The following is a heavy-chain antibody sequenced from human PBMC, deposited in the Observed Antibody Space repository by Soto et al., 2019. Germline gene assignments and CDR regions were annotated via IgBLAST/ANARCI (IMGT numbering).Heavy chain of an antibody. CDR2: ISSSSSYI. Sequence: GGSLRLSCAASGFTFSSYSMNWVRQAPGKGLEWVSSISSSSSYIYYADSVKGRFTISRDNAKYSLNLQMNSLRADDTAVYYFARSVSLVVVTAIAEDYFDYWGRGTLVTVS. CDR3: ARSVSLVVVTAIAEDYFDY. D-gene: IGHD2-21*02. V-gene: IGHV3-21*01. J-gene: IGHJ4*02. CDR1: GFTFSSYS.